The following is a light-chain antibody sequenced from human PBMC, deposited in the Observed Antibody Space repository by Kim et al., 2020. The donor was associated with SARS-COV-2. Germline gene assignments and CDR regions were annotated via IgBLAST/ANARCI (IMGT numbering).Light chain of an antibody. J-gene: IGKJ4*01. V-gene: IGKV1-5*03. CDR2: KAS. CDR1: QTITSW. CDR3: QQYNSYSLT. Sequence: ASVGDRVTITCRASQTITSWLAWYQQKPGKAPNLLIYKASFLDSGVPSRFSGSGSGTEFTLTISSLQPDDFATYYCQQYNSYSLTFGGGTKVDIK.